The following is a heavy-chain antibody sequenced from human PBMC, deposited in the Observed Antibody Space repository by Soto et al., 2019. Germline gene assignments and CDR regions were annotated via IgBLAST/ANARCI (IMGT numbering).Heavy chain of an antibody. V-gene: IGHV3-23*01. CDR2: ISGSGGST. D-gene: IGHD5-12*01. Sequence: EVQLLESGGGLVQPVGSLRLSCAASGFTFSSYAMSWVRQAPGKGLEWVSAISGSGGSTYYADSVKGRFTISRDNSKNTLYLQMNSLRAEDTAVYYCARRSGYDSGGGRVPWGQGTLVTVSS. CDR3: ARRSGYDSGGGRVP. CDR1: GFTFSSYA. J-gene: IGHJ5*02.